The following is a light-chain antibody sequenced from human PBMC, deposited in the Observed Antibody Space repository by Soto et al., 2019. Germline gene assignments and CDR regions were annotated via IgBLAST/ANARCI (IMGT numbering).Light chain of an antibody. V-gene: IGKV1-39*01. J-gene: IGKJ3*01. CDR1: QSISNY. Sequence: DIQMTQSPSSLSASVGDRVTITCRASQSISNYLNWYQQKPGKAPKLLIYAASSLQSGVPSRFSGRGSGTDFTRTISSLQPEDFANYSCQQSYTTLFTFGPGTNVDI. CDR3: QQSYTTLFT. CDR2: AAS.